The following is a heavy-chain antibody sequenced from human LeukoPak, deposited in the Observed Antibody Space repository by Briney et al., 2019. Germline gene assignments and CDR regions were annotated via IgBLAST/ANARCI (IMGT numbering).Heavy chain of an antibody. J-gene: IGHJ4*02. V-gene: IGHV5-51*01. CDR1: GESFKSFY. CDR2: IYPGDSDT. D-gene: IGHD6-13*01. Sequence: GASLKTSKMGSGESFKSFYIGWGRQMTGKGLEWMGIIYPGDSDTRYSPSFQGQVTISADKSISTAYLQWSSLKASDTAMYYCARYSGGSSWCFDYWGQGTLVTVSS. CDR3: ARYSGGSSWCFDY.